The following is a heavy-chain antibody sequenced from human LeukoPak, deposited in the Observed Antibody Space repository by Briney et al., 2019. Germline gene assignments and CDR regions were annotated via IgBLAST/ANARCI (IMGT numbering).Heavy chain of an antibody. V-gene: IGHV4-59*01. D-gene: IGHD5-18*01. CDR1: GGSISSYY. CDR2: IYYSGST. CDR3: ASYSGDSYGSDAFDI. Sequence: SETLSPTCTVSGGSISSYYWSWIRQPPGKGLEWIGYIYYSGSTNYNPSLKSRVTISVDTSKSQFSLKLSSVTAAGTAVYYCASYSGDSYGSDAFDIWGQGTMVTVSS. J-gene: IGHJ3*02.